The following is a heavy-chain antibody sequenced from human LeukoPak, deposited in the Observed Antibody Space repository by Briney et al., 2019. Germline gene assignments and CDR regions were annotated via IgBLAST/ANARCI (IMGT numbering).Heavy chain of an antibody. V-gene: IGHV1-18*01. D-gene: IGHD6-13*01. Sequence: ASVKVSCKASGYTFTSYGISWVRQAPGQGLEWMGWISAYNGNTNYAQKFQGRVTMTRDTSISTAYMELSRLRSDDTAVYYCARDLSGSSWYVDYYYYYMDVWGKGTTVTVSS. CDR2: ISAYNGNT. CDR3: ARDLSGSSWYVDYYYYYMDV. J-gene: IGHJ6*03. CDR1: GYTFTSYG.